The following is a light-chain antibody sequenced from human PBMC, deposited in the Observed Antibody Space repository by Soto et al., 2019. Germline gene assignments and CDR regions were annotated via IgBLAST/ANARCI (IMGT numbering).Light chain of an antibody. V-gene: IGKV1-12*01. J-gene: IGKJ5*01. Sequence: DIQMTQSPPSVSASVGDRVTITCRASQGVGNWLAWYQQKLGKAPKLLIYAVSSLQSGVPSRFSGTGSETDFTLTISSLQPEDFATYYCQQANSFPFTVGQGTRLEIK. CDR1: QGVGNW. CDR2: AVS. CDR3: QQANSFPFT.